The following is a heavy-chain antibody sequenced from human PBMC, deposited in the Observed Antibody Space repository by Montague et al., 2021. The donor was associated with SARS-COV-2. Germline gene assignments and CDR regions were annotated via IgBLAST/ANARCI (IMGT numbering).Heavy chain of an antibody. J-gene: IGHJ6*02. CDR2: FDPEDGET. CDR3: ATAPSVHCSSTSCYRAPLGYYYYYGMDV. V-gene: IGHV1-24*01. CDR1: GYTLTELS. D-gene: IGHD2-2*02. Sequence: SVKVSCKVSGYTLTELSMHWVRQAPGKGLEWMGGFDPEDGETIYAQKFQGRVTMTEDTSTDTAYMELSSLRSEDTAVYYCATAPSVHCSSTSCYRAPLGYYYYYGMDVWGQGTTVTVSS.